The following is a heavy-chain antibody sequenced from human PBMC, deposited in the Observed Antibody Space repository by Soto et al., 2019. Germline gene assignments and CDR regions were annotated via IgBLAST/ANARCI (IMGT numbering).Heavy chain of an antibody. Sequence: ASVKVSCKASGYTFTSYGISWVRQAPGQGLEWMGWISAYNGNTNYAQKLQGRVTMTTDTSTSTAYMELRSLRSDDTAVYYCARDPHPTHYDFWSGYYHYYYYYGMDVWGQGTTVTVSS. J-gene: IGHJ6*02. CDR3: ARDPHPTHYDFWSGYYHYYYYYGMDV. D-gene: IGHD3-3*01. V-gene: IGHV1-18*01. CDR2: ISAYNGNT. CDR1: GYTFTSYG.